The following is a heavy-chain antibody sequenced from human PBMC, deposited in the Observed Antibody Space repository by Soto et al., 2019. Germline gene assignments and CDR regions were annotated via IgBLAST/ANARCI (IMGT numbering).Heavy chain of an antibody. V-gene: IGHV3-7*01. CDR2: IHQDGSEK. CDR3: ARDGGYGGLDV. CDR1: GFTFSTYS. Sequence: EVQLVESGGGLVQPGGSLRLSCAASGFTFSTYSMSWVRQVPGKGLEWVANIHQDGSEKFYVDSVRGRFTISRDNAKNSLYRQMNSLRAGDTAVDYCARDGGYGGLDVWGQGTTVTVSS. J-gene: IGHJ6*02. D-gene: IGHD1-26*01.